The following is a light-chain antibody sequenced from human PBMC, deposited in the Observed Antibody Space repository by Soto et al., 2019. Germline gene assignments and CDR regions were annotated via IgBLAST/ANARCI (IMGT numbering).Light chain of an antibody. V-gene: IGLV1-40*01. CDR3: QSYDSSLSGSV. J-gene: IGLJ3*02. Sequence: QSVLTQPPSVSGAPGQRVTISCTGSSSNIGAIYDVQWYQQLPGAAPKLLIYGNTNRPSGVPDRFSGSKSGTSASLAITGLQAEDEAHYYCQSYDSSLSGSVFGGGTKLTVL. CDR1: SSNIGAIYD. CDR2: GNT.